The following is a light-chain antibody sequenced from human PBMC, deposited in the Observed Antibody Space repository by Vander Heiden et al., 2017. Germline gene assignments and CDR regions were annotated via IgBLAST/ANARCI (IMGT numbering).Light chain of an antibody. V-gene: IGKV1-9*01. CDR3: QLLNSYPRLT. CDR2: AAS. Sequence: EIQLTQSPSFLSASVGDRVTITCRASQGISSYLAWYQQKPGKAPKLLIYAASTLQSGVPSRFSGSGSGTEFTLTISSLQPEDFATYYCQLLNSYPRLTFGAGTKVEI. J-gene: IGKJ4*01. CDR1: QGISSY.